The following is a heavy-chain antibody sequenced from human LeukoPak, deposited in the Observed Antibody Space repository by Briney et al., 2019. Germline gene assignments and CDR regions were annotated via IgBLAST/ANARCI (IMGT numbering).Heavy chain of an antibody. J-gene: IGHJ6*03. V-gene: IGHV4-34*01. CDR3: ARGGRYGRPKNYYYYMDV. Sequence: SETLSLTCAVYGGSFSGYYWSWIRQPPGKGLEWIGEINHSGSTNYNPSLESRVTISVDTSKNQFSLKLSSVTAADTAVYYCARGGRYGRPKNYYYYMDVWGKGTTVTVSS. CDR2: INHSGST. CDR1: GGSFSGYY. D-gene: IGHD2-15*01.